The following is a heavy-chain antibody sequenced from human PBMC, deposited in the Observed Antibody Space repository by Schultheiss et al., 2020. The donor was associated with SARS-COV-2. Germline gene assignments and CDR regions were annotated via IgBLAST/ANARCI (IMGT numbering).Heavy chain of an antibody. CDR2: IYTSGST. J-gene: IGHJ4*02. CDR1: GYSISSGYY. CDR3: AGGSYY. D-gene: IGHD1-26*01. V-gene: IGHV4-38-2*01. Sequence: SETLSLTCAVSGYSISSGYYWGWIRQPPGKGLEWIGRIYTSGSTNYNPSLKSRVTISVDTSKNQFSLKLSSVTAADTAVYYCAGGSYYWGQGTLVTVSS.